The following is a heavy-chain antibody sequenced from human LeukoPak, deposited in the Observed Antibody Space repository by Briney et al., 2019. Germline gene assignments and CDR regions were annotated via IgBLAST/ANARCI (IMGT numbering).Heavy chain of an antibody. V-gene: IGHV4-38-2*02. CDR2: IYHSGST. CDR3: ARDVTIVVVPAAMGEFDP. CDR1: GYSISSGYY. Sequence: KSSETLSLTCTVSGYSISSGYYWGWIRQPPGKGLEWIGSIYHSGSTYYNPSLKSRVTISVDTSKNQFSLKLSSVTAADTAVYYCARDVTIVVVPAAMGEFDPWGQGTLVTVSS. D-gene: IGHD2-2*01. J-gene: IGHJ5*02.